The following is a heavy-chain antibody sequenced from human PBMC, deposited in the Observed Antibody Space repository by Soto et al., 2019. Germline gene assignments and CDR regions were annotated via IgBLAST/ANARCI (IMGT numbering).Heavy chain of an antibody. J-gene: IGHJ5*02. CDR1: GYTLTELS. V-gene: IGHV1-24*01. CDR3: ATPSNCSSTSCNPGWFDP. Sequence: GSVKVSSKVSGYTLTELSMHWGRQAPGKRLEWMGGFDPEDGETIYAQKVQGRVTMTEDTSTDTAYMELSSLRSEDTAVYYCATPSNCSSTSCNPGWFDPWGQGTLVTVSS. CDR2: FDPEDGET. D-gene: IGHD2-2*01.